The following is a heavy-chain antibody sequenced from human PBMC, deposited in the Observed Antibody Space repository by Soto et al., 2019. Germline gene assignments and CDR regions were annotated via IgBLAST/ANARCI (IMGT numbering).Heavy chain of an antibody. CDR3: ARDVARGGNFDY. V-gene: IGHV4-31*03. CDR2: IYYSGST. Sequence: PSDTLSLTCTVSGGSISSGGYYWSWIRQHPGKGLEWIGYIYYSGSTYYNPSLKSRVTISVDTSKNQFSLKLSSVTAADTAVYYCARDVARGGNFDYWGQGTLVTVSS. J-gene: IGHJ4*02. D-gene: IGHD3-16*01. CDR1: GGSISSGGYY.